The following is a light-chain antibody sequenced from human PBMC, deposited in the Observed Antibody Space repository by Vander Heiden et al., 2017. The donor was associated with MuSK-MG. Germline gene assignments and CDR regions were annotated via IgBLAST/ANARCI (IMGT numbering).Light chain of an antibody. CDR2: DVS. J-gene: IGLJ2*01. CDR3: SSYTSSSTLVV. CDR1: SSDVGSYNR. V-gene: IGLV2-18*02. Sequence: QSALTQPPSVFGSPGQSVTISCTGTSSDVGSYNRVSWYQQPPGTAPKLMIYDVSNRPSGVPDRFSGSKSGNPASLTISGLQAEDEADYYCSSYTSSSTLVVFGGGTKLTGL.